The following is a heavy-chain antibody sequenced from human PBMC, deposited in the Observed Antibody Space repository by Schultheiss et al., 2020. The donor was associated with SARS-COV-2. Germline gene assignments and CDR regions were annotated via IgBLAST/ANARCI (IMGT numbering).Heavy chain of an antibody. J-gene: IGHJ6*03. CDR1: GGSISSYY. CDR2: IYYSGST. D-gene: IGHD3-9*01. CDR3: ARDALYYDILTGYDTYYYYYMDV. Sequence: SETLSLTCTVSGGSISSYYWSWIRQPAGKGLEWIGSIYYSGSTYYNPSLKSRVTISVDTSKNQFSLKLSSVTAADTAVYYCARDALYYDILTGYDTYYYYYMDVWGKGTTVTVSS. V-gene: IGHV4-4*07.